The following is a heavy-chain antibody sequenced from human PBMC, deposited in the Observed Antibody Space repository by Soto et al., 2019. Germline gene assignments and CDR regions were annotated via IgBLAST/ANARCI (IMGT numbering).Heavy chain of an antibody. V-gene: IGHV3-7*01. Sequence: EVQLVESGGGLVQPGGSLRLSCAASGFTFSSYWMSWVRQAPGKGLEWVANIKQDGSEKYYVDSVKGRFTISRDNAKNSLYLQMNSLRAEDTAVYYCARENYGDPPVPNLNNDYCGQGTLVTVSS. J-gene: IGHJ4*02. CDR1: GFTFSSYW. CDR3: ARENYGDPPVPNLNNDY. D-gene: IGHD4-17*01. CDR2: IKQDGSEK.